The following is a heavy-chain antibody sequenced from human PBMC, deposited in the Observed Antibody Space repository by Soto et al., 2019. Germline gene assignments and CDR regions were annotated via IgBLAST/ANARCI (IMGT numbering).Heavy chain of an antibody. D-gene: IGHD2-15*01. J-gene: IGHJ4*02. Sequence: QVQLVQSGAEVKKPGSSVKVSCKACGYFFASYAMHWVRHAPGQGLEWMGMINPSVGSTSYVEKFQGRVTMTRDTSTSTFYMESSRLRSEDTAVYYCAREYAGRDECQSSGDFDYWGQGTLVTVSS. V-gene: IGHV1-46*01. CDR2: INPSVGST. CDR1: GYFFASYA. CDR3: AREYAGRDECQSSGDFDY.